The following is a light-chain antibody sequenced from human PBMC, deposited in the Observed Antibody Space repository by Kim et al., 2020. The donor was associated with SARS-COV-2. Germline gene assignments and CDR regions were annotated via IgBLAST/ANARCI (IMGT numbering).Light chain of an antibody. J-gene: IGLJ3*02. CDR2: QDS. Sequence: SYELTQPPSVSVSPGQTASITCSGDKLGDKYACWYQQKPGQSPVLVIYQDSKRPSGIPERFSGSNSGNTATLTISGTPAMDDADYYCQAWDSSTAVFGGG. CDR3: QAWDSSTAV. CDR1: KLGDKY. V-gene: IGLV3-1*01.